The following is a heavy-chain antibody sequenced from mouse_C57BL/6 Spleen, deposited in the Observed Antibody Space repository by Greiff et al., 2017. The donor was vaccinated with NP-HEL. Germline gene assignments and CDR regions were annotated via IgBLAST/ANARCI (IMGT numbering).Heavy chain of an antibody. CDR2: IWSGGST. CDR1: GFSLTSYG. J-gene: IGHJ3*01. CDR3: AGENYDEGFAY. V-gene: IGHV2-2*01. D-gene: IGHD2-4*01. Sequence: VKLMESGPGLVQPSQSLSITCTVSGFSLTSYGVHWVRQSPGKGLEWLGVIWSGGSTDYNAAFISRLSISKDNSKSQVFFKMNSLQADDTAIYYCAGENYDEGFAYWGQGTLVTVSA.